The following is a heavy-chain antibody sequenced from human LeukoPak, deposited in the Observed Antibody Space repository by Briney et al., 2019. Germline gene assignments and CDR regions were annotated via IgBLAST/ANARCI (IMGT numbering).Heavy chain of an antibody. CDR1: GFTFSSYE. Sequence: GGSLRLSCAASGFTFSSYEMNWVRQAPGKGLERVANINNHGSETYYVDSVKGRFTISRDNAKNSLYLQMNSLRAEDTAVYYCAELGITMIGGVWGKGTTVTISS. V-gene: IGHV3-7*01. D-gene: IGHD3-10*02. CDR3: AELGITMIGGV. J-gene: IGHJ6*04. CDR2: INNHGSET.